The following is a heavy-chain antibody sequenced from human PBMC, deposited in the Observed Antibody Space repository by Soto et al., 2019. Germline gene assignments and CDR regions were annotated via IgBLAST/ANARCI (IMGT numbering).Heavy chain of an antibody. J-gene: IGHJ5*02. CDR1: GFTFSNAW. CDR2: IKSKTDGGTT. V-gene: IGHV3-15*01. CDR3: TTAAGTPYYYDSSGYA. Sequence: GGSLRLSCAASGFTFSNAWMSWVRQAPGKGLEWVGRIKSKTDGGTTDYAAPVKGRFTISRDDSKNTLYLQMNSLKTEDTAVYYCTTAAGTPYYYDSSGYAWGQGTLVTVSS. D-gene: IGHD3-22*01.